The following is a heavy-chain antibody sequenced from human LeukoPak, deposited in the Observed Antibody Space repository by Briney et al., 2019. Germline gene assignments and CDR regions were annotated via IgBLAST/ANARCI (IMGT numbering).Heavy chain of an antibody. V-gene: IGHV3-74*01. Sequence: GGSLRLSCAASGVTFSSYSMRWVRQAPGEGLVWVSRMNSDGSSTSYAPSVKSRFTISRDNAKKTLYLQMNSLRAEDTAVYYCTRENGGYKGYEDYWGQGTLVTVSS. CDR2: MNSDGSST. D-gene: IGHD5-12*01. CDR3: TRENGGYKGYEDY. CDR1: GVTFSSYS. J-gene: IGHJ4*02.